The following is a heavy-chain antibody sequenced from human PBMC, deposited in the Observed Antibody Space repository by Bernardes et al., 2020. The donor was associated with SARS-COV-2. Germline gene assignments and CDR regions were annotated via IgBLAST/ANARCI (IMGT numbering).Heavy chain of an antibody. CDR2: IYSGGST. J-gene: IGHJ6*02. V-gene: IGHV3-66*01. CDR1: GFTVSSNY. CDR3: ARVGLGGSYYDYYYYGMDG. D-gene: IGHD1-26*01. Sequence: GGSLRLSCAASGFTVSSNYMSWVRQAPGKGLEWVSVIYSGGSTYYADSVKGRFTISRDNSKNTLYLQMNRLRAEDTAVYYCARVGLGGSYYDYYYYGMDGWGQGNTVTVSS.